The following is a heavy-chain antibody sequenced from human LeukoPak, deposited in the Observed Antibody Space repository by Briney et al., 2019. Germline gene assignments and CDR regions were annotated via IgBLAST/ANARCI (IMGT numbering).Heavy chain of an antibody. CDR2: FDPEDGET. J-gene: IGHJ4*02. Sequence: APVKVSCKVSGYTLTELSMHWVRQAPGKGLEWMGGFDPEDGETIYAQKFQGRVTMTEDTSTDTAYMELSSLRSEDTAVYYCATAARLLVTLDYWGQGTLVTVSS. V-gene: IGHV1-24*01. CDR3: ATAARLLVTLDY. D-gene: IGHD2-21*02. CDR1: GYTLTELS.